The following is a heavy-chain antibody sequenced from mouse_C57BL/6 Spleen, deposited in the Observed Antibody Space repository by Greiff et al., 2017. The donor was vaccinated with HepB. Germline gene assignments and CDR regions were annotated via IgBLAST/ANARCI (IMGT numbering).Heavy chain of an antibody. CDR2: IDPSDSYT. CDR3: ARHYYGNHPFAY. CDR1: GYTFTSYW. D-gene: IGHD2-1*01. V-gene: IGHV1-50*01. J-gene: IGHJ3*01. Sequence: QVQLQQPGAELVKPGASVKLSCKASGYTFTSYWMQWVKQRPGQGLEWIGEIDPSDSYTNYNQKFKGKATLTVDTSSSTAYMQLSSLTSEDSAVYYCARHYYGNHPFAYWGQGTLVTVSA.